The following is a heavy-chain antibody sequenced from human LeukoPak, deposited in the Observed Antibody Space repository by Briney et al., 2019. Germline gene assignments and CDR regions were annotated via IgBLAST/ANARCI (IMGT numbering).Heavy chain of an antibody. CDR3: ASFSATVVTGSY. J-gene: IGHJ4*02. CDR1: GGTFSSYA. Sequence: ASVKVSCKASGGTFSSYAINWVRQAPGQGLEWMGRIIPIFGIANYAQKFQGRVTITADKSTSTAYMELSSLRSEDTAVYYCASFSATVVTGSYWGQGTLVTVSS. V-gene: IGHV1-69*04. CDR2: IIPIFGIA. D-gene: IGHD4-23*01.